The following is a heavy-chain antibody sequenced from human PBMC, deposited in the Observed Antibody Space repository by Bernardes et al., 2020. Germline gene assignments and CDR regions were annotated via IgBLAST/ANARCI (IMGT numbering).Heavy chain of an antibody. CDR3: ARGVVVVPAAMSDYYGMDV. D-gene: IGHD2-2*01. J-gene: IGHJ6*04. CDR2: INPNSGGT. CDR1: GYTFTGYY. Sequence: ASVKVSCKASGYTFTGYYMHWVRQAPGQGLEWMGRINPNSGGTNYAQKFQGRVTMTRDTSISTAYMELSRLRSDDTAVYYCARGVVVVPAAMSDYYGMDVWGKGTTVTGSS. V-gene: IGHV1-2*06.